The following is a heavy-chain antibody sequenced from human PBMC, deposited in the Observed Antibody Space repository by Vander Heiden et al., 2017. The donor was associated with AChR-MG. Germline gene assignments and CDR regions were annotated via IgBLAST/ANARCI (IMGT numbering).Heavy chain of an antibody. CDR3: AKGSGSGLGGTLDY. D-gene: IGHD3-10*01. V-gene: IGHV3-23*01. CDR2: ISGSGGST. Sequence: EVQLLESGGGLVQPGGSLRLPCAASGFTFGSYAMSWVRQAPGKGLEWVSAISGSGGSTYYADSVKGRFTISRDNSKNTLYLQMNSLRAEDTAVYYCAKGSGSGLGGTLDYWGQGTLVTVSS. CDR1: GFTFGSYA. J-gene: IGHJ4*02.